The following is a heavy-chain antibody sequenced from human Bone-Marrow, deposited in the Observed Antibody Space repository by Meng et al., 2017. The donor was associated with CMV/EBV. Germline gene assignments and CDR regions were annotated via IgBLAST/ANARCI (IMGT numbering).Heavy chain of an antibody. V-gene: IGHV3-7*01. D-gene: IGHD1-20*01. CDR2: IKRDGSEK. CDR1: GFTFSSYW. Sequence: GGSLRLSCVASGFTFSSYWMTWVRQAPGKGLEWVANIKRDGSEKYYVGSVRGRFTISRDNAKNSLYLQMNSLRAEDTAVYYCATGVYHWDYWGQGSLVTVSS. J-gene: IGHJ4*02. CDR3: ATGVYHWDY.